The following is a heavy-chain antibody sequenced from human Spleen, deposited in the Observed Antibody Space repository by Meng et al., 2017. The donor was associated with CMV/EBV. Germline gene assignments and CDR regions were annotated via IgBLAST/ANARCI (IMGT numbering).Heavy chain of an antibody. CDR2: MNPNSGNT. CDR3: TRDGHTGRHGWRYDTGWFDP. J-gene: IGHJ5*02. D-gene: IGHD2-8*02. V-gene: IGHV1-8*01. CDR1: FIDYD. Sequence: FIDYDINWVRQASGQGLEWMGWMNPNSGNTGYAQNFQGRLSMTISTSTSTAYMELNSLRSEDTAVYYCTRDGHTGRHGWRYDTGWFDPWGQGTLVTAPQ.